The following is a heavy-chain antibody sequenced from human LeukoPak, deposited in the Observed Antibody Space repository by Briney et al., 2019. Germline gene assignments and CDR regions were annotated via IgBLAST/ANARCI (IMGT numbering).Heavy chain of an antibody. CDR3: ARDHPLPDV. CDR2: IYYSGST. Sequence: SETLSLTCTVSGGSISSYYWSWIRQPPGKGLEWIGYIYYSGSTYYNTSLESRVTISVDTSKNQISLKLGPVTAADTAVYYCARDHPLPDVWGQGTTVTVSS. V-gene: IGHV4-59*01. CDR1: GGSISSYY. J-gene: IGHJ6*02.